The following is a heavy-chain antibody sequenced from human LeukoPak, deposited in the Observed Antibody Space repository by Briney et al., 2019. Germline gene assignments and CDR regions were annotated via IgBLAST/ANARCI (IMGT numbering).Heavy chain of an antibody. D-gene: IGHD1-26*01. CDR3: ARALLSYSGSYYAPPGAFDY. J-gene: IGHJ4*02. CDR2: IKQDGSEK. CDR1: GFTFSSYW. Sequence: HPGGSLRLSCAASGFTFSSYWMSWVRQAPGKGLEWVANIKQDGSEKYYVDSVKGRLTISRDNAKNSLYLQMNSLRAEDTAVYYRARALLSYSGSYYAPPGAFDYWGQGTLVTVSS. V-gene: IGHV3-7*01.